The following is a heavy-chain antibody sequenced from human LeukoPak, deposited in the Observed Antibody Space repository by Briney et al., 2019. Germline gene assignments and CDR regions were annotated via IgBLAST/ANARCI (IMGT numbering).Heavy chain of an antibody. CDR1: GFTFTTFW. Sequence: GGSLRLSCAASGFTFTTFWMSWVRQAPGRGLEWVANIKQDGSERYYVDSVKGRFTISRDNAKNSLYLQMNSLRAEDTGVYYCAGSGWQVYLDYWGQGALVTVSS. J-gene: IGHJ4*02. V-gene: IGHV3-7*01. D-gene: IGHD6-19*01. CDR3: AGSGWQVYLDY. CDR2: IKQDGSER.